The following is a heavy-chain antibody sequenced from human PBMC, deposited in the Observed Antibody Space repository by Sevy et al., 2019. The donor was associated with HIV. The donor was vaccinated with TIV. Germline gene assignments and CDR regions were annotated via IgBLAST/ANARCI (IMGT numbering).Heavy chain of an antibody. Sequence: GGSLRLSCTASGFTFSTHAAHWVRQAPGKGLEWVAVISYDGHMKYYVDSVKGRFTISRDNSKSALYMDMNSLRPDDTARYYSARGGSGSFDPFYYYYDMDVWGQWTTVTVSS. J-gene: IGHJ6*02. CDR2: ISYDGHMK. CDR3: ARGGSGSFDPFYYYYDMDV. D-gene: IGHD3-10*01. CDR1: GFTFSTHA. V-gene: IGHV3-30-3*01.